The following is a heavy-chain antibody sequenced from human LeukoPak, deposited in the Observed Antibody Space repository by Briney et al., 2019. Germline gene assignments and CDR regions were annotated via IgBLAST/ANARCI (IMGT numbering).Heavy chain of an antibody. J-gene: IGHJ6*03. Sequence: GGPLRLSCAASGFTFSSYSMNWVRQAPGKGLEWVSSISSSSSYIYYADSVKGRFTISRDNAKNSLYLQMNSLRAEDTAVYYCARGKGHYYYYMDVWGKGTTVTVSS. CDR2: ISSSSSYI. V-gene: IGHV3-21*01. CDR3: ARGKGHYYYYMDV. CDR1: GFTFSSYS.